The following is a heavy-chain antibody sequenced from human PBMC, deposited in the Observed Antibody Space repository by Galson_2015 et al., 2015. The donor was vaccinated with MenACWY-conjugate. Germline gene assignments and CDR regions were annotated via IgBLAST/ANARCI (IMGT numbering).Heavy chain of an antibody. D-gene: IGHD1-26*01. CDR2: IKRDGSET. CDR3: ARGGATKLLIVGGITDI. CDR1: GFTFSTYW. V-gene: IGHV3-7*01. Sequence: SLRLSCAASGFTFSTYWMTWVRQAPGKGLEWEANIKRDGSETYYVDSVKGRFTISRDNAKNTLYLQMNSLRAEDTAVYYCARGGATKLLIVGGITDIWGQGTMVTVSS. J-gene: IGHJ3*02.